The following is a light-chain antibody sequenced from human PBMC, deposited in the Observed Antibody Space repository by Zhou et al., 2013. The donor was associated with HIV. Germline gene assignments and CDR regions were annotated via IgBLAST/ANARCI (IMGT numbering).Light chain of an antibody. CDR3: QHYGVSPYT. V-gene: IGKV3-15*01. CDR2: GAS. CDR1: QSISSN. Sequence: EIVMTQSPATLSVSPGERVTLSCRASQSISSNLAWYQHKPGQAPRLLIYGASTRATGIPARFSGSGSGTDFTLTISSLEPEDFAVYYCQHYGVSPYTFGPGTKLEI. J-gene: IGKJ2*01.